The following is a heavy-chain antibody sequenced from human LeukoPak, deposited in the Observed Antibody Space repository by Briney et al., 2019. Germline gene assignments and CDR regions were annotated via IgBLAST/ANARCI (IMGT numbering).Heavy chain of an antibody. CDR2: ISSSSYI. CDR3: ASGNRYSSSFDY. J-gene: IGHJ4*02. Sequence: GGSLRLSCAASGFTFSSYAMSWVRQAPGKGLEWVSSISSSSYIYYADSVKGRFTISRDNAKNSLYLQMNSLRAEDTAVYYCASGNRYSSSFDYWGQGTLVTVSS. D-gene: IGHD6-6*01. V-gene: IGHV3-21*01. CDR1: GFTFSSYA.